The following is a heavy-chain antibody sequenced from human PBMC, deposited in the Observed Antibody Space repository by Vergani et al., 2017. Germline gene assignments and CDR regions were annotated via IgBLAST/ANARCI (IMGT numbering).Heavy chain of an antibody. Sequence: EVQLVESGGGLVKPGGSLRLSCAASGFTFSSYSMNWVRQAPGKGLEWVSSISSSSSYIYYADSVKGRFTISRDNAKNSLYLQMNSLRAEDTAVSYCARDRQLNYYYYYYMDVWGKGTTVTVSS. CDR1: GFTFSSYS. CDR2: ISSSSSYI. CDR3: ARDRQLNYYYYYYMDV. V-gene: IGHV3-21*01. J-gene: IGHJ6*03. D-gene: IGHD5-24*01.